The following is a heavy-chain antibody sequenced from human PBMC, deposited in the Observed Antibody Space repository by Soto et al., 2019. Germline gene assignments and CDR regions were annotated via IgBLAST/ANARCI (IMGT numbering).Heavy chain of an antibody. CDR3: ARLHSMLWDFDY. V-gene: IGHV3-48*03. Sequence: EVQLVESGGGLVQPGGSLRLSCAASGFTFDNYEMNWVRQAPGKGLEWVAYISSVGSTIHYADSVRGRFTISRDSAKNSLYLEMRSLRAEDTAVYYCARLHSMLWDFDYWGQGTLVAVSS. CDR2: ISSVGSTI. CDR1: GFTFDNYE. J-gene: IGHJ4*02. D-gene: IGHD3-16*01.